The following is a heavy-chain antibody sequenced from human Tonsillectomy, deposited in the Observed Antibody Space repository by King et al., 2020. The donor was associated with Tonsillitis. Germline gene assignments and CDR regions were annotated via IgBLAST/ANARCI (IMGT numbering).Heavy chain of an antibody. V-gene: IGHV3-7*03. J-gene: IGHJ4*02. D-gene: IGHD1-1*01. Sequence: VQLVESGGDLVQPGGSLRLSCAASGFTFSSHWMSWARQAPGRGLEWVANIKEDGGDTNYVDSVKGRFTISRDNAKNSLYLQMNSLRAEDTAVYYCARDWTDYWGQGTLVTVSS. CDR2: IKEDGGDT. CDR1: GFTFSSHW. CDR3: ARDWTDY.